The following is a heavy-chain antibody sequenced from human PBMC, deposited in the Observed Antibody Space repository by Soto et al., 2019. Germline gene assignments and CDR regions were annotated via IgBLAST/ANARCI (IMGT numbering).Heavy chain of an antibody. Sequence: SQTLSLTCAISGDSVSSKSAAWNWIRQSPSRGLEWLGRTYYRSKWSTDYSVSVKSRITINPDTSKNQFSLQLNSVTPEDTAVYYCTRALSGSYDSWGQGTLVTVSS. V-gene: IGHV6-1*01. CDR1: GDSVSSKSAA. CDR2: TYYRSKWST. J-gene: IGHJ5*01. CDR3: TRALSGSYDS. D-gene: IGHD1-26*01.